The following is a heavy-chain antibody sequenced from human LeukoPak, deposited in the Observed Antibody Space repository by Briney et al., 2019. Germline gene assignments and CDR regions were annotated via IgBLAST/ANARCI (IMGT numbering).Heavy chain of an antibody. CDR3: ARGVGYCSGGSCYSEYYFDY. CDR2: ISSSGSTI. CDR1: GFTFSSYE. V-gene: IGHV3-48*03. Sequence: GGSLRLSCAASGFTFSSYEMNWVRQAPGKGLEWVSYISSSGSTIYYADSVKGRFTISRDNAKNSLYLQMNSLRAEDTAVYYCARGVGYCSGGSCYSEYYFDYWGQGTLVTVSS. D-gene: IGHD2-15*01. J-gene: IGHJ4*02.